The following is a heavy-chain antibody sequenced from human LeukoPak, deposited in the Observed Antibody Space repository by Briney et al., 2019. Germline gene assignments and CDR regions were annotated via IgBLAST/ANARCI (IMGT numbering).Heavy chain of an antibody. CDR2: IHSGGST. D-gene: IGHD6-13*01. CDR3: ASSSWSRSNWFDP. V-gene: IGHV3-66*02. CDR1: GFTVNSNY. J-gene: IGHJ5*02. Sequence: PGGSLRLSCAASGFTVNSNYMTWVRQAPGKGLEWVSVIHSGGSTFYADFVKGRFTISRDNSKNTLYLQMSSLRTDDTAVYYCASSSWSRSNWFDPWGQGTLVTVSS.